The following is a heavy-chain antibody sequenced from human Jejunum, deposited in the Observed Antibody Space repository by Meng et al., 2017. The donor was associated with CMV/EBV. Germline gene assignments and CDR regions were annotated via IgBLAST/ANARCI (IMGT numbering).Heavy chain of an antibody. J-gene: IGHJ5*02. CDR1: GGTVSSYA. Sequence: ASGGTVSSYAISWVRQAPGQGLEWMGGIIPIFGTANYAQKFQGRVTITTDESTSTAYMELSSLRSEDTAVYYCARDQEGLNWSDPWGQGTLVTVSS. CDR3: ARDQEGLNWSDP. V-gene: IGHV1-69*05. CDR2: IIPIFGTA.